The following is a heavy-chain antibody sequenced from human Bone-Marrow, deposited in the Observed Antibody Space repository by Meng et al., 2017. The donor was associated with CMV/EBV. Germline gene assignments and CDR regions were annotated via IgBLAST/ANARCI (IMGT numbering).Heavy chain of an antibody. CDR2: IIPILGIA. V-gene: IGHV1-69*08. CDR1: GCPFSSYT. CDR3: AREDSSGYSYYFDY. D-gene: IGHD3-22*01. J-gene: IGHJ4*02. Sequence: SGAALKNPWASLKVSCKASGCPFSSYTISWVRQAPGQGLEWMGRIIPILGIANYAQKFQGRVTITADKSTSTAYMELSSLRSEDTAVYYCAREDSSGYSYYFDYWGQGTLVTVSS.